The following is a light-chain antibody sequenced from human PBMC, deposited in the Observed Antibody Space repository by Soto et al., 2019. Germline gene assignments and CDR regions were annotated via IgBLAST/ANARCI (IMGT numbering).Light chain of an antibody. CDR2: GAS. CDR1: ESVSSN. V-gene: IGKV3-15*01. Sequence: EKMMSQSPSTVSVSPGERATLHCRASESVSSNLAWYQQRPGQTPRLVIYGASTRATGIPARFSGGGSGTEFTLTISSLQSEDFAVYYCQQYNSWPPITFGQGTRLEI. CDR3: QQYNSWPPIT. J-gene: IGKJ5*01.